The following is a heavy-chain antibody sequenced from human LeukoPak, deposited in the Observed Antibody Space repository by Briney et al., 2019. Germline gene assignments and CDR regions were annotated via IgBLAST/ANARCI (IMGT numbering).Heavy chain of an antibody. CDR2: IYPGDSDT. CDR1: GYSFTSYW. D-gene: IGHD3-10*01. CDR3: ARPRTAGSGYDGFDI. Sequence: GESLKISCKGSGYSFTSYWIGWVRQMPGKGLEWMGIIYPGDSDTRYSPSFQGQVSFSADKSINTAYLQWSSLKASDTAMYYCARPRTAGSGYDGFDIWGQGTVVTVSS. J-gene: IGHJ3*02. V-gene: IGHV5-51*01.